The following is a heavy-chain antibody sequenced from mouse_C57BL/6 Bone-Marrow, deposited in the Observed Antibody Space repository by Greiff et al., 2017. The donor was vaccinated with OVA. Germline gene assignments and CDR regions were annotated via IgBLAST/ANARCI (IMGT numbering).Heavy chain of an antibody. CDR1: GFSLTSYG. J-gene: IGHJ2*01. Sequence: VHLVESGPGLVQPSQSLSITCTVSGFSLTSYGVHWVRQSPGKGLEWLGVIWSGGSTDYNAAFISRLSISKDNSKSQVFFKMNSLQADDTAIYYCARNTPTGYYGNYGFDYWGQGTTLTVSS. CDR2: IWSGGST. V-gene: IGHV2-2*01. CDR3: ARNTPTGYYGNYGFDY. D-gene: IGHD2-1*01.